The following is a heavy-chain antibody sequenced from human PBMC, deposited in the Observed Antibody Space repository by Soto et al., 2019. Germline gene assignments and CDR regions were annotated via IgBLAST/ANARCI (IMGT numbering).Heavy chain of an antibody. CDR2: IIPIFGTA. Sequence: SVKVSCKASGYTFTSYGISWVRQAPGQGLEWMGGIIPIFGTANYAQKFQGRVTITADESTSTAYMELSSLRSEDTAVYYCARELTDYDILTGYYSYYYGMDVWGQGTTVTVSS. V-gene: IGHV1-69*13. J-gene: IGHJ6*02. CDR1: GYTFTSYG. CDR3: ARELTDYDILTGYYSYYYGMDV. D-gene: IGHD3-9*01.